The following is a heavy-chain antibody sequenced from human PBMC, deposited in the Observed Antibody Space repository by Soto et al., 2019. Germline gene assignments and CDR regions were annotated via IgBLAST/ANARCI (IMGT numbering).Heavy chain of an antibody. J-gene: IGHJ1*01. Sequence: QLQLQESGPGLVKPSETLSLICSVSGVSLTSSSYYWGWVRQSPGRGLEWIGSIYYSGTTYYNPSLKSRVTVSVDTSNNQFSLKLNSVTAADMALYYCVIPRRVMAGLFEHFQHWGQGALVTVSS. CDR3: VIPRRVMAGLFEHFQH. CDR2: IYYSGTT. D-gene: IGHD6-19*01. V-gene: IGHV4-39*01. CDR1: GVSLTSSSYY.